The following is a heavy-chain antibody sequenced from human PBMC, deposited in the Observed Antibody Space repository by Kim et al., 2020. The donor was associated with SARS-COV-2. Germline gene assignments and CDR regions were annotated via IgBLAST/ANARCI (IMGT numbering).Heavy chain of an antibody. J-gene: IGHJ4*02. D-gene: IGHD6-19*01. V-gene: IGHV6-1*01. CDR3: ARGAAGLIAVAGNY. Sequence: AVSVKSRITINPDTSKTQFSLQLNSVTPEDTAVYYCARGAAGLIAVAGNYWGQGTLVTVSS.